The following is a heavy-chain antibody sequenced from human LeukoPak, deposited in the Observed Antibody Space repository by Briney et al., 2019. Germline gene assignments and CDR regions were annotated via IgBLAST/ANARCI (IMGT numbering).Heavy chain of an antibody. D-gene: IGHD2-2*01. Sequence: PGGSLRLSCAASGSTFSSYAMSWVRQAPGKGLEWVSAISGSGGSTYYADSVKGRFTISRDNSKDTLYLQMNSLRAEDTAVYYCAKVRDIVVVPAADFDYWGQGTLVTVSS. V-gene: IGHV3-23*01. CDR3: AKVRDIVVVPAADFDY. J-gene: IGHJ4*02. CDR1: GSTFSSYA. CDR2: ISGSGGST.